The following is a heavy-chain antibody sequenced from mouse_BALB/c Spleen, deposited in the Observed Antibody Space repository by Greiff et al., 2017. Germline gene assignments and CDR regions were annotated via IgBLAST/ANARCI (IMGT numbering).Heavy chain of an antibody. Sequence: EVHLVESGGDLVKPGGSLKLSCAASGFTFSSYGMSWVRQTPDKRLEWVATISSGGSYTYYPDSVKGRFTISRDNAKNTLYLQMSSLKSEDTAMYYCASGDSSGFDYWGQGTTLTVSS. J-gene: IGHJ2*01. D-gene: IGHD3-2*01. V-gene: IGHV5-6*01. CDR2: ISSGGSYT. CDR1: GFTFSSYG. CDR3: ASGDSSGFDY.